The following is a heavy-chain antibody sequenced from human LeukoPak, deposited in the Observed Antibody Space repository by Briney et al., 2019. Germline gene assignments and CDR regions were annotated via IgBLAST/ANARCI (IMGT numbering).Heavy chain of an antibody. D-gene: IGHD6-19*01. Sequence: GESLKISCKGSGYSFTSYWIGWVRQLPGKGLEWMGIIYPGDSDTRYSPSFQGQVTISADKSISTAYLQWGSLKASDTAMYYCARDINGRRGWYAEYFQHWGQGTLVTVSS. CDR2: IYPGDSDT. J-gene: IGHJ1*01. V-gene: IGHV5-51*01. CDR1: GYSFTSYW. CDR3: ARDINGRRGWYAEYFQH.